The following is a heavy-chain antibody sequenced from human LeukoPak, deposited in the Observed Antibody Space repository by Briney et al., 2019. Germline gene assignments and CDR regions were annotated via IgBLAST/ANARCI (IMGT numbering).Heavy chain of an antibody. Sequence: WGSVKVSCKASGYTFTSYDINWVRQATGQGLEWMGSMNPNSGNTDYAQKFQGRVTMTSNTSISTAYMELSSLRSEDTAVYYCARGRAGYCSGGSCYVDYWGQGTLVTVSS. CDR2: MNPNSGNT. CDR1: GYTFTSYD. J-gene: IGHJ4*02. D-gene: IGHD2-15*01. CDR3: ARGRAGYCSGGSCYVDY. V-gene: IGHV1-8*01.